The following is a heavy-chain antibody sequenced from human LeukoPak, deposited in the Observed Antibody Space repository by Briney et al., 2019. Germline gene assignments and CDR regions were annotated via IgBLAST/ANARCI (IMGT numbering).Heavy chain of an antibody. J-gene: IGHJ5*02. V-gene: IGHV5-51*01. CDR2: IYPGDSDT. D-gene: IGHD1-26*01. Sequence: GESLKISCKGSGYSFTSYWIGWVRQMPGKGLEWMGIIYPGDSDTGYSPSFQGQVTISADKSISTAYLQWSSLKASDTAMYYCARDLGIVGATGWFDPWGQGTLVTVSS. CDR1: GYSFTSYW. CDR3: ARDLGIVGATGWFDP.